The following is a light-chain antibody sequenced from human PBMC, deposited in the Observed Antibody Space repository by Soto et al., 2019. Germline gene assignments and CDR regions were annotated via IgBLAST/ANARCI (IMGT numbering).Light chain of an antibody. CDR1: QFISSW. V-gene: IGKV1-5*01. Sequence: DIQMTQSPSTLSASVGDRVTITCRASQFISSWLAWSQQKPGKVPKLLIFHASNLESGVPSGFSGSGSGTEYTLTVSSLQPDDFAMYVYQQYNSYPWTFGQGTNVEI. CDR2: HAS. J-gene: IGKJ1*01. CDR3: QQYNSYPWT.